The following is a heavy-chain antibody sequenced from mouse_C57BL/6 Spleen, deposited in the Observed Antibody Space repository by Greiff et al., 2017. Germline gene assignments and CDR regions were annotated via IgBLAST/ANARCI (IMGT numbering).Heavy chain of an antibody. Sequence: VQLQQPGAELVKPGASVKLSCKASGYTFNDYCMHWVKQRPGQGLEWIGKIYPGDGDTKYNRKFKGKATLTADKSSNTAYLQLSSLTSEDSAVXCCARSNRDRSMDYWGQGTTLTVSS. CDR2: IYPGDGDT. CDR3: ARSNRDRSMDY. J-gene: IGHJ2*01. CDR1: GYTFNDYC. V-gene: IGHV1-80*01. D-gene: IGHD2-14*01.